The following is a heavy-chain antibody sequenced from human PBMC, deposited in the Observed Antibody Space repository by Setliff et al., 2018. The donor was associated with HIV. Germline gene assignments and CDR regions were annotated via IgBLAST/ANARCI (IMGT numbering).Heavy chain of an antibody. Sequence: ASVKVSCKASGYTFTSHGISWVRQAPGQGLEWMGWISTYNDNTNYAQKLQGRVTMTTETSTSTAYMELRSLRTDDTAVYYCARRMSSGSYYDYWGQGTLVTVSS. J-gene: IGHJ4*02. CDR2: ISTYNDNT. V-gene: IGHV1-18*01. D-gene: IGHD1-26*01. CDR3: ARRMSSGSYYDY. CDR1: GYTFTSHG.